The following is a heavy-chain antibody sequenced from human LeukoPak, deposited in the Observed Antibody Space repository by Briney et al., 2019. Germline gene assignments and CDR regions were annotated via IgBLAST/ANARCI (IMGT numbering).Heavy chain of an antibody. V-gene: IGHV3-73*01. CDR2: IRSKANNYAA. Sequence: GGSLRLSCAASGFTFSGSATHWVRQASGKGLEWVGRIRSKANNYAATYAASVKGRFTISRDDSKKTAYLQMNSLKTEDTAVYYCTRSFGWFDPWGQGTLVTVSS. J-gene: IGHJ5*02. D-gene: IGHD3-16*01. CDR1: GFTFSGSA. CDR3: TRSFGWFDP.